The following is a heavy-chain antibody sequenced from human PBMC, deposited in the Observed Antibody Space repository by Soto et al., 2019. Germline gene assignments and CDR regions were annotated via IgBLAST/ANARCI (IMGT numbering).Heavy chain of an antibody. V-gene: IGHV3-53*02. CDR3: ARDPPATRHGMDV. CDR1: GFTVSSNY. J-gene: IGHJ6*02. CDR2: IYSGGST. Sequence: EVQLVETGGGLIQPGGSLRLSCAASGFTVSSNYMSWVRQAPGTGLEWVSVIYSGGSTYYADSVRGRFTISRDNSKNTLYLQMKRLRAEDTAVYYCARDPPATRHGMDVWGQGTTFTVSS.